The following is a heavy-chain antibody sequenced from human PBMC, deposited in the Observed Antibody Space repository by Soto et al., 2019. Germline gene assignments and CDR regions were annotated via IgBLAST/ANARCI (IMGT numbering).Heavy chain of an antibody. D-gene: IGHD1-26*01. CDR3: AKDRRSLIVGATTLGY. CDR1: GFTFSSYG. J-gene: IGHJ4*02. CDR2: ISYDGSNK. Sequence: AGGSLRLSCAASGFTFSSYGMHWVRQAPGKGLEWVAVISYDGSNKYYADSVKGRFTISRDNSKNTLYLQMNSLRAEDTAVYYCAKDRRSLIVGATTLGYWGQGTLVTVSS. V-gene: IGHV3-30*18.